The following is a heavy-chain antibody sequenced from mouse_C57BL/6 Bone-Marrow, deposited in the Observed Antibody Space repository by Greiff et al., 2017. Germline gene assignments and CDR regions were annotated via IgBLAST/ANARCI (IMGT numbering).Heavy chain of an antibody. Sequence: EVQRVESGGGLVKPGGSLKLSCAASGFTFSSYTMSWVRQTPEKRLEWVATISGGGGNTYYPDRVKGLFTISRDNAKNTLYLQMSSLRAEDTALYYCARHASSYYSKAFAYWGQGTLLTVSA. D-gene: IGHD2-5*01. CDR1: GFTFSSYT. J-gene: IGHJ3*01. CDR2: ISGGGGNT. CDR3: ARHASSYYSKAFAY. V-gene: IGHV5-9*01.